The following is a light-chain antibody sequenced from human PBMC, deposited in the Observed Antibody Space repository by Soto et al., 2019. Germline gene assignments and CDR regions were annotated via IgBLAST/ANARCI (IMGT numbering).Light chain of an antibody. J-gene: IGKJ4*01. CDR1: QTVTNH. V-gene: IGKV3-11*01. CDR3: QQRMNWPLT. CDR2: DAS. Sequence: VLTQSPATLSLSPGGRATLSCRASQTVTNHLAWYQQKAGQAPMLLIFDASTRASGIPPRFSGSGSGTDFTLTITRVDPDDFAVYYCQQRMNWPLTFGGGTRVEIK.